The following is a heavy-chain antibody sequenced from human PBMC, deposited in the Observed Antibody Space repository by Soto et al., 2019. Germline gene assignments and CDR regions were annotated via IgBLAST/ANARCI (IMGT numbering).Heavy chain of an antibody. V-gene: IGHV3-23*01. J-gene: IGHJ6*02. CDR1: GFTFNTYS. CDR3: AKHLTETTGLGMDV. D-gene: IGHD4-17*01. Sequence: GGSLRLSCAASGFTFNTYSMNWVRQAPGKGLEWVSSISGSGTIAYYEDSVKGRFTSSRDNSKNTLYLQMNSLRAEDTAVYYCAKHLTETTGLGMDVWGQGTTVTVSS. CDR2: ISGSGTIA.